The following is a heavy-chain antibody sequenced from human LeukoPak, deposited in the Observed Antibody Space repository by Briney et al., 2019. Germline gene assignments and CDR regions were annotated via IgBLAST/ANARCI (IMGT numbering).Heavy chain of an antibody. J-gene: IGHJ4*02. CDR2: ISPNSGGT. CDR3: ARSMYYYDSSGYYGY. D-gene: IGHD3-22*01. Sequence: GASVKVSCKASGYTFTGYYMHWVRQAPGQGLEWMGWISPNSGGTNYAQKFQGRVTMTRDTSISTAYMELSRLRSDDTAVYYCARSMYYYDSSGYYGYWGQGTLVTVSS. V-gene: IGHV1-2*02. CDR1: GYTFTGYY.